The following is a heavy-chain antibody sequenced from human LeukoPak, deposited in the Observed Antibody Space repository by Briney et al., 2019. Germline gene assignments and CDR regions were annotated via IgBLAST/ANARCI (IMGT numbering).Heavy chain of an antibody. J-gene: IGHJ3*01. V-gene: IGHV3-23*01. D-gene: IGHD5-24*01. CDR2: IASSGRNT. Sequence: KAGGSLRLSCAASGFNFNDAAMTWVRQAPGKGLEWVSLIASSGRNTYYTDSVRGRFTISRDNSKKTLSLQMNSLRVEDTAIYYCAKDIQLSAWGLGTMVTASS. CDR1: GFNFNDAA. CDR3: AKDIQLSA.